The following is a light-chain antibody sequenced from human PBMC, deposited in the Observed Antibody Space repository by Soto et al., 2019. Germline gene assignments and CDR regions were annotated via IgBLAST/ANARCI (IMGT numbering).Light chain of an antibody. CDR2: DNN. J-gene: IGLJ3*02. Sequence: QSALTQPASVSGSPGQRVTISCSGSSSNIGNDYVSWYQQLPGTAPKLLIYDNNNRPSGIPDRFSGSKSGTSATLGITGLQTGDEADYYCGAWDSSLSVWVFGGGTKLTVL. V-gene: IGLV1-51*01. CDR3: GAWDSSLSVWV. CDR1: SSNIGNDY.